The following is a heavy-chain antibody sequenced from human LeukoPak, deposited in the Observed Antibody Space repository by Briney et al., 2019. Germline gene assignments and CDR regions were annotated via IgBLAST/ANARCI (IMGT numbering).Heavy chain of an antibody. D-gene: IGHD6-13*01. Sequence: ASVKVSCKASGYTFTGYCMHWVRQAPGQGLEWMGWINPNSGGTNYAQKFQGRVTMTRDTSISTAYMELSRLRSDDTAVYYCARDFAGAAAGFKHLDYWGQGTLVTVSS. V-gene: IGHV1-2*02. J-gene: IGHJ4*02. CDR1: GYTFTGYC. CDR2: INPNSGGT. CDR3: ARDFAGAAAGFKHLDY.